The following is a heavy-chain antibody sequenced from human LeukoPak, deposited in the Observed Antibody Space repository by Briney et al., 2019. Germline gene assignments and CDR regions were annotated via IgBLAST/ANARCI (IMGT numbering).Heavy chain of an antibody. CDR3: AKNYESGRGVPYGMDV. CDR2: IGSGSGGTT. Sequence: GGSLRLSCAASGFTFSSYAMRWVRQAPGKGLEWVSAIGSGSGGTTIYAGSVKGRFTISRDNSKNTLYLQMSSLRDEDTAVYYCAKNYESGRGVPYGMDVWGQGTTVTVSS. J-gene: IGHJ6*02. CDR1: GFTFSSYA. V-gene: IGHV3-23*01. D-gene: IGHD3-10*01.